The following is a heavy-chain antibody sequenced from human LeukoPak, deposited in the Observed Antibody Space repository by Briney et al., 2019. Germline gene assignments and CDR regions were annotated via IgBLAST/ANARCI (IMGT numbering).Heavy chain of an antibody. CDR3: ATSHEAKTAPYDL. Sequence: SETLSLTCTVSGASISSYCWSWVRQSPGKGLEWIAYIYNNGRSDYNPSLKSRVTMSLDTSKNQLSMELRFLTAADTAVYYCATSHEAKTAPYDLWGQGTLVTVSS. D-gene: IGHD2-21*01. CDR1: GASISSYC. V-gene: IGHV4-4*09. J-gene: IGHJ4*02. CDR2: IYNNGRS.